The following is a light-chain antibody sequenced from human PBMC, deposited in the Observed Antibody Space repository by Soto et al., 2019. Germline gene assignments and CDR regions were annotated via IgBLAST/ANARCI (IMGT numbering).Light chain of an antibody. J-gene: IGLJ2*01. CDR3: ATWDDSLNGVV. CDR1: SSNIGSNT. CDR2: SHN. Sequence: QSVLTQPPSASGTPGQRVTISCSGTSSNIGSNTVNWYQHLPGTAPKLLIYSHNQRPSGVRDRFSGSRSGTSASLSISALQSADEADYYCATWDDSLNGVVFGGGTKLTVL. V-gene: IGLV1-44*01.